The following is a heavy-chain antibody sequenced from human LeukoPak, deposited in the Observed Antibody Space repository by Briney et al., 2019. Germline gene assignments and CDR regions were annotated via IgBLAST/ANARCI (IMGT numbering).Heavy chain of an antibody. D-gene: IGHD1-14*01. CDR2: IYYSGNT. CDR1: GGSISSYY. Sequence: PSETLSLTSTVSGGSISSYYWSWIRQPPGKGLEYIGYIYYSGNTNSNPSLNSRVTISVDTSKNQFSLKLSSVTAADTAVYYCARRGSGASLEYYFDFRGRGTLVTVSS. CDR3: ARRGSGASLEYYFDF. J-gene: IGHJ2*01. V-gene: IGHV4-59*08.